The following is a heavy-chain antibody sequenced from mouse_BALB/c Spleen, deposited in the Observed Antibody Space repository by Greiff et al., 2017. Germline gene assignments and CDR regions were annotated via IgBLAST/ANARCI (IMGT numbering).Heavy chain of an antibody. CDR3: ARGLRPPMDY. CDR1: GFNIKDTY. Sequence: VHVKQSGAELVKPGASVKLSCTASGFNIKDTYMHWVKQRPEQGLEWIGRIDPANGNTKYDPKFQGKATITADTSSNTAYLQLSSLTSEDTAVYYCARGLRPPMDYWGQGTSVTVSS. J-gene: IGHJ4*01. D-gene: IGHD1-2*01. CDR2: IDPANGNT. V-gene: IGHV14-3*02.